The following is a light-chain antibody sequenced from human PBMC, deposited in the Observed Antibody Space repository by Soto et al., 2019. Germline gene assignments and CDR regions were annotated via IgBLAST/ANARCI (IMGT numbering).Light chain of an antibody. CDR1: QAISSNF. CDR2: TVS. J-gene: IGKJ1*01. V-gene: IGKV3-20*01. Sequence: EIVLTQSPGTLSLSPGATATLSCRASQAISSNFLAWYQQKPGQAPRLLIYTVSTRATGIPDRFSGSGSGPDFPPTISRLKPDDFAVYYCQQCGSSPWTFGQGTKVQIK. CDR3: QQCGSSPWT.